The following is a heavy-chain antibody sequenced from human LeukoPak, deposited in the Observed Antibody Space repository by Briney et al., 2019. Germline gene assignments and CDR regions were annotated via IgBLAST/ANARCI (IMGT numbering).Heavy chain of an antibody. V-gene: IGHV3-20*04. CDR2: INWNGGST. CDR3: AELGITMIGGV. CDR1: GFTFSTYW. J-gene: IGHJ6*04. D-gene: IGHD3-10*02. Sequence: GGSLRLSCAASGFTFSTYWMTWVRQAPGKGLEWVSGINWNGGSTGYADSVKGRFTISRDNAKNSLYLQMNSLRAEDTAVYYCAELGITMIGGVWGKGTTVTISS.